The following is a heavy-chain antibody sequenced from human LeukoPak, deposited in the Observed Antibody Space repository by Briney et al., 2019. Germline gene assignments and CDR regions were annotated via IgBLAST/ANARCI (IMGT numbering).Heavy chain of an antibody. CDR2: ISGSGGST. Sequence: GGSLRLSCAASGFTFSKYGMSWVRQAPGKGLEWASAISGSGGSTYYADSVKGRFTISRDNSKNTLYLQMNSLRAEDTAVYYCASGITGTWGQGTLVTVSS. CDR1: GFTFSKYG. V-gene: IGHV3-23*01. CDR3: ASGITGT. J-gene: IGHJ5*02. D-gene: IGHD1-20*01.